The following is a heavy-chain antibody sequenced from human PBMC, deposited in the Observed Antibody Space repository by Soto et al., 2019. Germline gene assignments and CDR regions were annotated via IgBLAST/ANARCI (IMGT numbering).Heavy chain of an antibody. J-gene: IGHJ5*02. Sequence: QVQLVQSGAEVKKPGASVKVSCKASGYTFTGYYMHWVRQAPGQGLEWMGWINPNSGGTNYAQKFQARVTLTRDTPISTAYMSLSRLRSDDTVVYYGAREVIAAAAAGWFEHWGQGTLVTVSS. V-gene: IGHV1-2*02. CDR3: AREVIAAAAAGWFEH. CDR1: GYTFTGYY. D-gene: IGHD6-13*01. CDR2: INPNSGGT.